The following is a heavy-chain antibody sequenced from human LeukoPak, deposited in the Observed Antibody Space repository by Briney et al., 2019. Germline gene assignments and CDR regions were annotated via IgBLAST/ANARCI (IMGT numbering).Heavy chain of an antibody. CDR1: GGTFSSYA. CDR2: IIPIFGTA. V-gene: IGHV1-69*06. D-gene: IGHD4-17*01. J-gene: IGHJ6*03. Sequence: GASVKVSCKASGGTFSSYAISWVRQAPGQGLEWMGGIIPIFGTANYAQKFQGRVTITADKSTSTAYMELSSLRSEDTAVYYCARGGDSKYGDYPYYYYMDVWGKGTTVTISS. CDR3: ARGGDSKYGDYPYYYYMDV.